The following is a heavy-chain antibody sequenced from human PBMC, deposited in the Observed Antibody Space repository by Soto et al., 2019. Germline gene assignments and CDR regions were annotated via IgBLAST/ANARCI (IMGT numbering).Heavy chain of an antibody. CDR1: GGTFSSYT. CDR2: IIPILGIA. D-gene: IGHD6-13*01. J-gene: IGHJ5*02. CDR3: ARDWKFRIEAAGTGWFDP. Sequence: QVQLVQSGAEVKKPGSSVKVSCKASGGTFSSYTISWVRQAPGQGLEWMGRIIPILGIANYAQKFQGRVTITADKSTGTAYVERSGLRAEDTAVYYCARDWKFRIEAAGTGWFDPWGQGTLVTVSS. V-gene: IGHV1-69*08.